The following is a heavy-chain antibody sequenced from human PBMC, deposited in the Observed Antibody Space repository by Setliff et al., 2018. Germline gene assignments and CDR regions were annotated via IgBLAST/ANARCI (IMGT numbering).Heavy chain of an antibody. CDR2: FHHSGST. CDR3: ARQPSSGAYYNPRPYYFDY. J-gene: IGHJ4*02. CDR1: GGSISSSSYY. Sequence: SETLSLTCTVSGGSISSSSYYWGWIRQPPGKGLEWIGYFHHSGSTNYNPSLKSRVTISVDTSKNQFSLNLRSVTAADTAVYFCARQPSSGAYYNPRPYYFDYWGQGTLVTVSS. V-gene: IGHV4-39*07. D-gene: IGHD3-10*01.